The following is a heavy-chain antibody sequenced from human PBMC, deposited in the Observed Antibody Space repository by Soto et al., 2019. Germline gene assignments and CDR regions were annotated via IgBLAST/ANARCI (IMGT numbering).Heavy chain of an antibody. J-gene: IGHJ6*02. V-gene: IGHV1-69*13. CDR1: GGTFSSYA. D-gene: IGHD6-6*01. CDR3: ARRVGDSSTSRWDYYYYGMDV. CDR2: IIPIFGTA. Sequence: AASVKVSCKASGGTFSSYAISWVRQAPGQGLEWMGGIIPIFGTANYAQKFQGRVTITADESTSTAYMELSSLRSEDTAVYYCARRVGDSSTSRWDYYYYGMDVWGQGTTVTVSS.